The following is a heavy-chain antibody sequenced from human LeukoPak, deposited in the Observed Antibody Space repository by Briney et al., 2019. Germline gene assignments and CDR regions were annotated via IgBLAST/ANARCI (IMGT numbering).Heavy chain of an antibody. CDR1: GFTFSSCA. Sequence: GRSLRLSCAASGFTFSSCAMSWVRQAPGKGLEWVSAISGSGGSTYYADSVKGRFTISRDNSKNTLYLKMNSLRAEDTAADACAKDTYSDLLTGYQRSHYFDYWGRGTMVTVSS. V-gene: IGHV3-23*01. CDR2: ISGSGGST. D-gene: IGHD3-9*01. J-gene: IGHJ4*01. CDR3: AKDTYSDLLTGYQRSHYFDY.